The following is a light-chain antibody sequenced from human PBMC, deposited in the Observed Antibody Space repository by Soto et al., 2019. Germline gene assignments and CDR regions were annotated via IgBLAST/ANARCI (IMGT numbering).Light chain of an antibody. J-gene: IGKJ1*01. Sequence: DIQMTQSPSYLSSSLGDRVTITCRASQSISSYLNWYQQKQGKAPKLLIYAASSLQSGVPSRFSGSGSGTDGTLTISSLKHEDCATYDCQQSYSTTPTFGQGTKVDIK. CDR3: QQSYSTTPT. V-gene: IGKV1-39*01. CDR1: QSISSY. CDR2: AAS.